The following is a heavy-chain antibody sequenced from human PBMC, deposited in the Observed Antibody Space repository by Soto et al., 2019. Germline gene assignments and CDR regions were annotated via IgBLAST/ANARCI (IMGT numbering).Heavy chain of an antibody. Sequence: PGGSLRLPCAASGFTFRSYCMHWVRQAPGKGLEWVAVIKVDGSKKYYADSVNGRFTISRDNAKNTLYLQMNSLRAEDTAVYYCGRTNTTKKTTAAVAGFDYWGQRPLDTVS. J-gene: IGHJ4*02. CDR1: GFTFRSYC. V-gene: IGHV3-33*01. CDR2: IKVDGSKK. D-gene: IGHD6-19*01. CDR3: GRTNTTKKTTAAVAGFDY.